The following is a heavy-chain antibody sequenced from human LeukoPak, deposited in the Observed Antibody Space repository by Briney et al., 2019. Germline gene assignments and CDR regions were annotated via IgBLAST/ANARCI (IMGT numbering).Heavy chain of an antibody. CDR1: GFTFSSYA. CDR2: ISTSGDRT. Sequence: GGSLRLSCAASGFTFSSYAMSWVRQAPGKGLEWVSAISTSGDRTYYADSVKGRFTISRDSSKNSLYMQMNSLRAEDTAVYYCAKDYLGSSYAFDVWGQGTMVTVSS. J-gene: IGHJ3*01. CDR3: AKDYLGSSYAFDV. V-gene: IGHV3-23*01. D-gene: IGHD6-13*01.